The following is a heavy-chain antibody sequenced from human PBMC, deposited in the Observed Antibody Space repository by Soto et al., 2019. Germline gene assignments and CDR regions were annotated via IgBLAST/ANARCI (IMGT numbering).Heavy chain of an antibody. CDR3: ARDRAVVTVFNGGFDP. D-gene: IGHD2-15*01. J-gene: IGHJ5*02. CDR1: GGSISSGGYY. V-gene: IGHV4-31*03. CDR2: IYYSGST. Sequence: SETLSLTCTVSGGSISSGGYYWSWIRQHPGKGLEWIGYIYYSGSTYYNPSLKSRVTISVDTSKNQFSLKLSSVTAADTAVYYCARDRAVVTVFNGGFDPWGQGTLVTVSS.